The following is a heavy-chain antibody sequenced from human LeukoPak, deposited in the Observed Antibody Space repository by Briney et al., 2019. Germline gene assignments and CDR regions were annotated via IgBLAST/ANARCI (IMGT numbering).Heavy chain of an antibody. J-gene: IGHJ4*02. CDR2: INWNGGST. D-gene: IGHD3-22*01. CDR3: ARDPGGFSSGYYFDN. CDR1: GFTFDDYG. Sequence: GGSLRLSCAASGFTFDDYGMSWVRQAPGKGLEWVSGINWNGGSTGYADSVEGRFTISRDNAKNSLYLQMNSLRAEDTALYHCARDPGGFSSGYYFDNWGQGTLVTVSS. V-gene: IGHV3-20*01.